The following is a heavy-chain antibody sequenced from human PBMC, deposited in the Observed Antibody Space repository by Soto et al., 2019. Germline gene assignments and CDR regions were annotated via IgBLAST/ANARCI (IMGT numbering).Heavy chain of an antibody. CDR3: ARPSRFGLMDGMDV. V-gene: IGHV3-30-3*01. CDR2: ISYDGSNK. CDR1: GFTFSSYA. Sequence: QVQLVESGGGVVQPGRSLRLSCAASGFTFSSYAMHWVRQAPGKGLEWVAVISYDGSNKYYADSVKGRFTISRDNSKNTLYLQMNSLRAEDTAVYYCARPSRFGLMDGMDVWGQGTTVTVS. J-gene: IGHJ6*02. D-gene: IGHD3-10*01.